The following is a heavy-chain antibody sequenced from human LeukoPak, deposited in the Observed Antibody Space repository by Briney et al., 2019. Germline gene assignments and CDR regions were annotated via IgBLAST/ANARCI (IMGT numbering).Heavy chain of an antibody. V-gene: IGHV1-2*02. D-gene: IGHD1-26*01. Sequence: ASVKVSCKASGYTFTDDYLHWVRQAPEQGLEWLAWIIPNSGGTNYAQKFQGRVTLTRDTSITTAYMELSRLRSDDTAVYYCARGRDSGSRTYYFDFWGQGTLVTVSS. CDR3: ARGRDSGSRTYYFDF. CDR2: IIPNSGGT. CDR1: GYTFTDDY. J-gene: IGHJ4*02.